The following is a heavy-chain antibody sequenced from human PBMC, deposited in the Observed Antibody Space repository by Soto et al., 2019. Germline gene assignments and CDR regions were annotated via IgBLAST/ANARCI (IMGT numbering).Heavy chain of an antibody. J-gene: IGHJ5*02. CDR2: ITPVFGTA. Sequence: QVQLVQSGAEVKKPGSSVKVSCKASADTFNSYSLSWLRQAPGQRLEWLGGITPVFGTADYAQSFEDRLTITADDSKSTVYMELSSLRSDDTAVYYCARRLEGTTVPNWFDPWGQGALVTVSS. CDR3: ARRLEGTTVPNWFDP. D-gene: IGHD4-17*01. CDR1: ADTFNSYS. V-gene: IGHV1-69*01.